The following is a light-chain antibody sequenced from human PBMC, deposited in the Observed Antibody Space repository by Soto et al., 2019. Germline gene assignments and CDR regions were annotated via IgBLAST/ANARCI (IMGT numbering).Light chain of an antibody. J-gene: IGKJ1*01. CDR2: DAS. Sequence: DIQMTQSPSSLSASVGDRVTITCQASQDIDNSLNWYQHKPGKAPELLIYDASNLEIGVPSRFSGSGSGTDFTFTISSLQPEDFAAYYCQQYNDLPWTFGQGTKVEIK. CDR1: QDIDNS. CDR3: QQYNDLPWT. V-gene: IGKV1-33*01.